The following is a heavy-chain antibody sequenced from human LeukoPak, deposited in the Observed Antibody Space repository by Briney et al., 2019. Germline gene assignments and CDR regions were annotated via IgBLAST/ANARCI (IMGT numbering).Heavy chain of an antibody. CDR3: ARDHSREYYYDSSGYYGILDY. D-gene: IGHD3-22*01. Sequence: GGSLRLSCAASGFTFSDYSMSWIRQAPGKGLEWVSYISSSGSTIYYADSVKGRFTISRDNAKNSLYLQMNSLRAEDTAVYYCARDHSREYYYDSSGYYGILDYWGQGTLVTVSS. V-gene: IGHV3-11*04. CDR1: GFTFSDYS. CDR2: ISSSGSTI. J-gene: IGHJ4*02.